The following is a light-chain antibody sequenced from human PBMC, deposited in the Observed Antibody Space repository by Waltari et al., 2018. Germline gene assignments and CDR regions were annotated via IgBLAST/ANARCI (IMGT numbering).Light chain of an antibody. V-gene: IGKV1-33*01. CDR3: QQYDNLPIT. CDR1: HDISNY. CDR2: DAS. Sequence: DIQMTQSPSSLSASVGASITITCQASHDISNYLNWYQQKPGKAPKLLIYDASNLETGVPSRFSGSGSGTDFTFTISSLQPEDIATYYCQQYDNLPITFGQGTRLEIK. J-gene: IGKJ5*01.